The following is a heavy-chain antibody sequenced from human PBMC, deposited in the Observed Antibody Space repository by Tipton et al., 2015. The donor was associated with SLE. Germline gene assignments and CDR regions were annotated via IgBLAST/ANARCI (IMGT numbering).Heavy chain of an antibody. CDR3: ATGPALASFFRS. CDR1: GGSFSGYY. J-gene: IGHJ5*02. V-gene: IGHV4-34*01. Sequence: LRLSCAVYGGSFSGYYWSWIRQTPGKGLEWIGEINHRGSTYYNPSLKSRVTISVDTSQTRVSLNMRSVTAADTAVYYCATGPALASFFRSWGQGPLVTVSS. CDR2: INHRGST. D-gene: IGHD5-18*01.